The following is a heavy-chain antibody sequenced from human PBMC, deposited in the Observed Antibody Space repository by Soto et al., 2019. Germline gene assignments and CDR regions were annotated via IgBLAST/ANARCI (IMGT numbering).Heavy chain of an antibody. V-gene: IGHV3-23*01. J-gene: IGHJ5*01. Sequence: EVQLLESGGGLVQPGGSLRLSCTASGFTFKNCGMIWVRQAPGKGLEWVAAIIGTDTTNYADSVKGRFTISRDNSKDTLYLQMNGLRVEDTAIYSCAKGEALYSSHPWDSWGHGTLVTVSA. CDR2: IIGTDTT. CDR1: GFTFKNCG. D-gene: IGHD3-22*01. CDR3: AKGEALYSSHPWDS.